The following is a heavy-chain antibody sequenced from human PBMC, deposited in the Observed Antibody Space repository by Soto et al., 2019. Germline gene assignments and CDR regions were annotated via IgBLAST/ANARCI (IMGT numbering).Heavy chain of an antibody. V-gene: IGHV1-24*01. J-gene: IGHJ4*02. CDR1: GYTLTELS. CDR2: FDPEDGET. D-gene: IGHD3-10*01. Sequence: GASVKVSCKVSGYTLTELSMHWVRQAPGKGLEWMGGFDPEDGETIYAQKFQGRVTMTEDTSTDTAYMELSSLRSEDTAVYYCALDVGLLAPVVFDYWGQGTLVPVSS. CDR3: ALDVGLLAPVVFDY.